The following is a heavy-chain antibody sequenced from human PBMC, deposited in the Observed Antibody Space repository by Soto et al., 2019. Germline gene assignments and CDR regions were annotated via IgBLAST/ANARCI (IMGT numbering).Heavy chain of an antibody. CDR1: GDSISSYY. CDR3: ARHVAYYYGSGNCYPHRPWFDP. D-gene: IGHD3-10*01. Sequence: SETLSLTCTVSGDSISSYYWSWFRQPPGKGLEWIGYIYHGGSTNYNPSLESRVTLSLDASKNQFSLKLSSVTAADTAVYYCARHVAYYYGSGNCYPHRPWFDPWGQGTLVTVSS. J-gene: IGHJ5*02. V-gene: IGHV4-59*08. CDR2: IYHGGST.